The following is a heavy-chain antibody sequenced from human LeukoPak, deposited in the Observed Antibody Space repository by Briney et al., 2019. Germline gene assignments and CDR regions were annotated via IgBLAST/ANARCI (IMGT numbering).Heavy chain of an antibody. J-gene: IGHJ4*02. CDR2: INQDGSEK. V-gene: IGHV3-7*01. CDR3: ARDRITDFWSGYYTNYFDY. D-gene: IGHD3-3*01. Sequence: GGSLRLSCAASGFTFINYEMNWVRQAPGKGLEWGATINQDGSEKYYVDSVKGRFTISRDNAKNSLFLQMNSLRAEDTAVYYCARDRITDFWSGYYTNYFDYWGQGTLVTVSS. CDR1: GFTFINYE.